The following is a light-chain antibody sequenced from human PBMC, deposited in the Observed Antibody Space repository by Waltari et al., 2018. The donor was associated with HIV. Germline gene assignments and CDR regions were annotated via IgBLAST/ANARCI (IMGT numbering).Light chain of an antibody. CDR3: AAWDASLHVV. CDR1: SSNTGTNT. Sequence: QSTLTQPPSASETLGQQFTISCYGSSSNTGTNTVHWYQHLPGAAPKLIIFRNHQRPSGVPDRFSGSQSGTSAFLTITGLLPGDEATYYCAAWDASLHVVFGGGTQLTVL. V-gene: IGLV1-44*01. J-gene: IGLJ2*01. CDR2: RNH.